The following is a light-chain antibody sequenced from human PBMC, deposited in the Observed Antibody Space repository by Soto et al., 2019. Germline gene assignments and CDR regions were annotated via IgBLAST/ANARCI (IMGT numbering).Light chain of an antibody. V-gene: IGLV2-11*01. CDR3: CSYVGRKTYV. CDR1: SSDVGGYNY. CDR2: DVS. Sequence: QSALTQPRSASGSPGQSITISCTGTSSDVGGYNYVSWYQQHPAKAPKLILFDVSKRPSGVPNRFSGSKSGNTASLTISGLRAEDEADYYCCSYVGRKTYVFGTGTKLTVL. J-gene: IGLJ1*01.